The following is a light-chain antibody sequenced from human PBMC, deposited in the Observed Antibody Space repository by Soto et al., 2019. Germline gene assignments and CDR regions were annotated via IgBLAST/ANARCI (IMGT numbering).Light chain of an antibody. CDR3: QQRSNWPLT. J-gene: IGKJ4*01. CDR1: QYINTR. V-gene: IGKV3-11*01. CDR2: DSS. Sequence: EIVLTQSPATLSSFPGDRVTLSCRASQYINTRLAWYQHRPGQAPRLLIYDSSTRATGIPARFSGSGSGTDFTLTISSLEPEDFAVYYCQQRSNWPLTFGGGTKVDIK.